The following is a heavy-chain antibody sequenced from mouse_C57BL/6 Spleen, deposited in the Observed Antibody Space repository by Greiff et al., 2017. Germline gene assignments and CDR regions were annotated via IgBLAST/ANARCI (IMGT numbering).Heavy chain of an antibody. J-gene: IGHJ4*01. D-gene: IGHD1-1*01. Sequence: VQLQQSGAELVKPGASVKMSCKASGYTFTSYWITWVKQRPGQGLEWIGDIYPGSGSTNYNEKFKSKATLTVDTSSSTAYMQLSSLTSEDSAVYYCARGGYYGSSSNYYAMDYWGQGTSVTVSS. CDR1: GYTFTSYW. V-gene: IGHV1-55*01. CDR3: ARGGYYGSSSNYYAMDY. CDR2: IYPGSGST.